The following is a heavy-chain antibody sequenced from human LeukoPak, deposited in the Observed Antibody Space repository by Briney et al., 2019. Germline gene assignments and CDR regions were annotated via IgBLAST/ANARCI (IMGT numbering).Heavy chain of an antibody. CDR3: ARGGYYGSGSYYQI. Sequence: SETLSLTCAVYGGSLSGYYWSWIRQPPGKGLEWFGEINHSGSTNYNPSLKSRVTISVDTSKNQFSLKLRSVTAADTAVYYCARGGYYGSGSYYQIWGQGTLVTVSS. D-gene: IGHD3-10*01. CDR2: INHSGST. J-gene: IGHJ4*02. V-gene: IGHV4-34*01. CDR1: GGSLSGYY.